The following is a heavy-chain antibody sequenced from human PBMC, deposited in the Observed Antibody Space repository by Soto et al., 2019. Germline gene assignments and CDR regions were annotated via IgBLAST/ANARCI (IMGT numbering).Heavy chain of an antibody. Sequence: QVQLVQSGAEVKKPGASVKVSCKASGYTFTGYYMHWVRQAPGQGLEWMGWVNPNSGGTNYAQKFQGWVNMTRDPSLSTAYMALSRLRSDDTAVYYCARDSSLDYWGQGTLVTVSS. CDR3: ARDSSLDY. CDR2: VNPNSGGT. CDR1: GYTFTGYY. D-gene: IGHD6-13*01. V-gene: IGHV1-2*04. J-gene: IGHJ4*02.